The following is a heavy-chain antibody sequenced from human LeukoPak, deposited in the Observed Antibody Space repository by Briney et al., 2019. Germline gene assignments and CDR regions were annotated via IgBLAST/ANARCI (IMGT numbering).Heavy chain of an antibody. D-gene: IGHD3-3*01. CDR1: GDSISSSNYY. Sequence: SETLSLTCTVSGDSISSSNYYWGWIRQSPGRGLEWIGSMYYRGSTDYNPSLKSRVTISADTSKNQFSLKLSSVTAADTAVYYCARRYDFWSGYYNYWGQGTLVTVSS. J-gene: IGHJ4*02. CDR2: MYYRGST. CDR3: ARRYDFWSGYYNY. V-gene: IGHV4-39*01.